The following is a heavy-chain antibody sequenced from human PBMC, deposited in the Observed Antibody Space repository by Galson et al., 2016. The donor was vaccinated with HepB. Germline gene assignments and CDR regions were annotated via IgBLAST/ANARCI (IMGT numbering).Heavy chain of an antibody. Sequence: QSGAEVKQPGESLTISCQGSGYRFTTSWIGWVRQVPGKGLEWMGTIYPGDSDTRYSPSFQGQVTISVDKSISTAYLQWSSLKASDSAMYYCARHELHSNSWYMDSWGQGTLVTVSS. V-gene: IGHV5-51*01. CDR3: ARHELHSNSWYMDS. CDR1: GYRFTTSW. CDR2: IYPGDSDT. J-gene: IGHJ4*02. D-gene: IGHD6-13*01.